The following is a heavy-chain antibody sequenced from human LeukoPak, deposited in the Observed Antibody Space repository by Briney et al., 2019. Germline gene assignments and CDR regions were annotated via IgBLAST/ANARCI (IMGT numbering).Heavy chain of an antibody. CDR2: ISSNGGNT. D-gene: IGHD6-19*01. V-gene: IGHV3-64D*06. CDR1: GFTFTSYS. J-gene: IGHJ4*02. CDR3: VKGSIYSSGCLDF. Sequence: GGSLRLSCSASGFTFTSYSMQWVPQAPGKGLDSVSTISSNGGNTYYADSVKARFTISRDNSKNTLYLQMSSLRAEDTAVYYCVKGSIYSSGCLDFWGQGTLVTVSS.